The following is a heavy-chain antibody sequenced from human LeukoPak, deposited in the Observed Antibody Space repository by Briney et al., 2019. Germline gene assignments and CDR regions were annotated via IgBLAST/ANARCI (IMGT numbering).Heavy chain of an antibody. D-gene: IGHD2-2*01. V-gene: IGHV6-1*01. J-gene: IGHJ5*02. CDR2: AYYRSTWYN. CDR1: GDSVSSNSVT. CDR3: ARRLTQYDCFDP. Sequence: SQTLSLTRAISGDSVSSNSVTWIWIRQSPSRGLEWLGRAYYRSTWYNDYAVSVRGRITVNPDTSKNQFSLHLNSVTPEDTAIYYCARRLTQYDCFDPWGQGILVTVSS.